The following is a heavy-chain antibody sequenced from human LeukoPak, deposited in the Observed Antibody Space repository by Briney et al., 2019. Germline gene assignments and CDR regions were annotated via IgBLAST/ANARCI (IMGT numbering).Heavy chain of an antibody. D-gene: IGHD3-9*01. J-gene: IGHJ4*02. CDR1: GFNFINTW. V-gene: IGHV3-74*01. CDR3: AVSVRFERVWHYFNN. CDR2: IKNDGSGI. Sequence: GGSLRLSCAASGFNFINTWMHWVRQAPGKGLVWVARIKNDGSGIIYADSVKGRFTISRDNSKTTVFLQMNSLRAEDTAVYYCAVSVRFERVWHYFNNWGQGTQVTVSS.